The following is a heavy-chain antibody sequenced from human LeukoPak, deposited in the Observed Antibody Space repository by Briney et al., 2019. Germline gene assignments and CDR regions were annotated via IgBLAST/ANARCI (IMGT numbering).Heavy chain of an antibody. CDR3: ARGDGYGMDY. D-gene: IGHD5-24*01. CDR2: IKSDGSST. CDR1: GFXFSSYW. V-gene: IGHV3-74*01. J-gene: IGHJ4*02. Sequence: GGSLRLSCGASGFXFSSYWIHWVRQAPGKGLVWVSRIKSDGSSTSYADSVKGRFTISRDNAKNTLYLQMNSLRAEDMAVYYCARGDGYGMDYWGQGTRVTVSS.